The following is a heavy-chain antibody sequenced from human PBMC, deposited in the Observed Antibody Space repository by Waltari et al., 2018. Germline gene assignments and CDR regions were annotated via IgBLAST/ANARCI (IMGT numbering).Heavy chain of an antibody. CDR3: AKDLREGGGYSYGPGL. CDR1: GFTFRSYG. D-gene: IGHD5-18*01. J-gene: IGHJ4*02. V-gene: IGHV3-30*02. Sequence: QVQLVESGGGVVQPGGSLRLSCAASGFTFRSYGMHWVRQAPGKGLEWVAFIRYDGSNKYYADSVKGRFTISRDNSKNTLYLQMNSLRAEDTAVYYCAKDLREGGGYSYGPGLWGQGTLVTVSS. CDR2: IRYDGSNK.